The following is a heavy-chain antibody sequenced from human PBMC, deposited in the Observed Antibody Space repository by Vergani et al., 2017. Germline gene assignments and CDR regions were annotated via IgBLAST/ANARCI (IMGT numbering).Heavy chain of an antibody. CDR1: GFTFSSYS. V-gene: IGHV3-21*01. J-gene: IGHJ5*02. CDR3: ARGAPGRFDP. CDR2: ISSSSSYI. Sequence: EVQLVESGGGLVKPGGSLRLSCAASGFTFSSYSMNWVRQAPGKGLEWVSSISSSSSYIYYADSVKGRFTISRDNAKNSRYLQMNSLRAEDTAVYYCARGAPGRFDPWGQGTLVTVSS.